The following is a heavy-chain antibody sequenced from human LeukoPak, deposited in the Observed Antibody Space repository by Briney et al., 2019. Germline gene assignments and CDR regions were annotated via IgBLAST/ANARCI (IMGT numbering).Heavy chain of an antibody. Sequence: ASVKVSCKASGYTFTGYYMHWVRQAPGQGLEWMGWINPNSGGTNYAQKFQGRVTMTRDTSISTAYMELSRLRSDGTAVYYCANYDFWSGYYVTWSQGTLVTVSS. D-gene: IGHD3-3*01. CDR3: ANYDFWSGYYVT. CDR2: INPNSGGT. J-gene: IGHJ5*02. V-gene: IGHV1-2*02. CDR1: GYTFTGYY.